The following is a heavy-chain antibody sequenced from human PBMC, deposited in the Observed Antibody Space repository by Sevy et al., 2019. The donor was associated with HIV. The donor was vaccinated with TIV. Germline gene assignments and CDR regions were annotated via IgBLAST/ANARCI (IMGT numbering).Heavy chain of an antibody. CDR2: TYYKSKWYN. D-gene: IGHD3-10*01. CDR3: ARESRWFFFHFDY. J-gene: IGHJ4*02. Sequence: SQTLSLTCAISGDSVSTYSAAWNWIRQSPSRGVEWLGTTYYKSKWYNDYALSVKSRISINPDTPKDQISLQLNSVTPEDTAVYYCARESRWFFFHFDYWGQGTLVTVSS. CDR1: GDSVSTYSAA. V-gene: IGHV6-1*01.